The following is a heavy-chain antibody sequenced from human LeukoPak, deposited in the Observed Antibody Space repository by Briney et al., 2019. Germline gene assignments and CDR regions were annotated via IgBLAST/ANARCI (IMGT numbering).Heavy chain of an antibody. D-gene: IGHD3-3*02. CDR2: IYTSGST. CDR3: ARDFHFWSGYYGGPFDY. V-gene: IGHV4-4*07. Sequence: SETMSCTCTVSGVSISSYYWSWIRQPPGQGREGIGRIYTSGSTNYNPSLKSRVTMSVDTSKNQFSLKLSSVNAADTAVYYCARDFHFWSGYYGGPFDYWGQGTLVTVSS. J-gene: IGHJ4*02. CDR1: GVSISSYY.